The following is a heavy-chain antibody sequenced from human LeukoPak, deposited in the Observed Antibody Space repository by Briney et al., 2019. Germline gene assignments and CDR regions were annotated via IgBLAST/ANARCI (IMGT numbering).Heavy chain of an antibody. V-gene: IGHV4-4*02. CDR1: GGSISRTNW. Sequence: SETLSLTCAVSGGSISRTNWWCWVRQPPGKGLEWIGEIYHSGNTNYTPSLKSRVTISVDKSKNQFYLQLSSVTAADTAVYYCARDAYDSGGYSLDYWGQGTLVTVSS. CDR3: ARDAYDSGGYSLDY. D-gene: IGHD3-22*01. CDR2: IYHSGNT. J-gene: IGHJ4*02.